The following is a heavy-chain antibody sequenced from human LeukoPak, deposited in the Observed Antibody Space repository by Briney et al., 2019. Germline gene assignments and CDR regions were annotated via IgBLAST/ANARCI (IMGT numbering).Heavy chain of an antibody. V-gene: IGHV4-39*01. J-gene: IGHJ5*02. D-gene: IGHD3-9*01. CDR3: ARHGHDFLTGYKRGWFDP. CDR2: MYYSGST. Sequence: PSETLSLTCIVSGGSISSRNYYWGWIRQPPGQGLEWIGSMYYSGSTYYNPSPKSRVTISVDTSKNQFSLKLTSVTAADTAVYYCARHGHDFLTGYKRGWFDPWGQGTLVTVSS. CDR1: GGSISSRNYY.